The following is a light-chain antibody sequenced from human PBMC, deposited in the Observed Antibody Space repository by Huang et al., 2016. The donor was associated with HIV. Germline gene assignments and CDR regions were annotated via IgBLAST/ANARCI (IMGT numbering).Light chain of an antibody. CDR3: QQYNNWPPIT. CDR2: GAS. V-gene: IGKV3-15*01. Sequence: EIVMTQSPATLSASAGERVTLSCRASQSVRSSLAWYQQKPGQAPRLLIYGASTRANGIPARFSGSGSETEFTLTISSLRSEDFAVYYCQQYNNWPPITFGQGTRLEIK. CDR1: QSVRSS. J-gene: IGKJ5*01.